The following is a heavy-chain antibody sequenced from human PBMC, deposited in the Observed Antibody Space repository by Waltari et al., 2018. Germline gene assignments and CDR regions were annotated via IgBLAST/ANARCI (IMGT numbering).Heavy chain of an antibody. Sequence: QLVESGGGLVQPGGSLKVSCEASSFNLSGSAMQWVRQAPGKGLEWVGRIRTKAAGYATQYAPSVKGRFTISRDDSKNTAFLLMNNLKIDDTAIYYCAKEHTVTGARPFDYWGRGTLVTVSS. CDR2: IRTKAAGYAT. J-gene: IGHJ4*02. V-gene: IGHV3-73*01. CDR3: AKEHTVTGARPFDY. CDR1: SFNLSGSA. D-gene: IGHD1-20*01.